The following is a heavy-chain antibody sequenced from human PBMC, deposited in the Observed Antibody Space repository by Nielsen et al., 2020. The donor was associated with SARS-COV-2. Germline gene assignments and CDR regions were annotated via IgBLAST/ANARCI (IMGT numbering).Heavy chain of an antibody. CDR2: FYWDDDK. CDR1: VFSLSTSGVG. J-gene: IGHJ5*02. V-gene: IGHV2-5*02. CDR3: EHSLMITFGGVIVKLSSRCDP. D-gene: IGHD3-16*02. Sequence: SGPTLVKPTQTFTLTFTFSVFSLSTSGVGVVWFRQPPVTALECLSLFYWDDDKPSSPSLKSRLTITKDTSKKQVVLTMTNMDTVDTAKYYCEHSLMITFGGVIVKLSSRCDPWGKGTLVTVSS.